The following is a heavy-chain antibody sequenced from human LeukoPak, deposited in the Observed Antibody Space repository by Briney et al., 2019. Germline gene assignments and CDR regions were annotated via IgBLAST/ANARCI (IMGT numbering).Heavy chain of an antibody. CDR2: IRSDGYNK. D-gene: IGHD6-19*01. V-gene: IGHV3-30*02. Sequence: GGSLRLSCAASGFTFSGSGMHWIRQAPGKGLEWVAFIRSDGYNKYYADSVKGRFSISRDNSKNTLYLQMNSLRAEDTAVYYCARDRHSSGCHWFDPWGQGTLVTVSS. CDR1: GFTFSGSG. J-gene: IGHJ5*02. CDR3: ARDRHSSGCHWFDP.